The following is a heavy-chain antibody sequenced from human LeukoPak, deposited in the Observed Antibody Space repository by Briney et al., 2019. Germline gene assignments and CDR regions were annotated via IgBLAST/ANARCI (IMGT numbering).Heavy chain of an antibody. D-gene: IGHD3-22*01. CDR2: INPNSGGT. J-gene: IGHJ4*02. Sequence: GASVKVSCKASGYTFTGYYMHWVRQAPGQGLEWMGWINPNSGGTNYAQKFQGRVTMTRDTSISTAYMELSRLRSDDTAVYYCARDPTYYYDSSYDYWGQGTLVTVSS. CDR3: ARDPTYYYDSSYDY. V-gene: IGHV1-2*02. CDR1: GYTFTGYY.